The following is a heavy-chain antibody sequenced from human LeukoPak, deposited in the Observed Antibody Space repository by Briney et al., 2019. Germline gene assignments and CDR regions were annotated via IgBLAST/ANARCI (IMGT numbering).Heavy chain of an antibody. CDR2: MNHSGST. Sequence: PSESLSLTCAVSGGSFSGYYWSWIRQPPGKGLEWIGEMNHSGSTNSNPSLKSRVTISADTTKNRFSIKLSSVPAAEYAVYYCARGYCSGGSCYFHYYYMDVWGKGTTVTVSS. V-gene: IGHV4-34*01. D-gene: IGHD2-15*01. CDR1: GGSFSGYY. J-gene: IGHJ6*03. CDR3: ARGYCSGGSCYFHYYYMDV.